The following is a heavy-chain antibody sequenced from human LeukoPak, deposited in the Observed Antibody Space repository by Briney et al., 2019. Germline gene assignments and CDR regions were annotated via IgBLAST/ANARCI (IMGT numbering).Heavy chain of an antibody. D-gene: IGHD6-25*01. CDR1: GLTFSNYW. J-gene: IGHJ4*02. CDR2: IKEDGSDT. V-gene: IGHV3-7*04. CDR3: ARDQRRLFDY. Sequence: GGSLRLSCAASGLTFSNYWMSWVRQAPGKGLEWVANIKEDGSDTYFVDSVRGRFTISRDNAKNLLFLHMNSLRGEDTAVYYCARDQRRLFDYWGQGTLVTVSS.